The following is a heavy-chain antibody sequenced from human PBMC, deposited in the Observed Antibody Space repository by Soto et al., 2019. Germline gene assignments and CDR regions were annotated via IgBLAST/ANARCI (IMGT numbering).Heavy chain of an antibody. CDR1: GFTFSSYG. D-gene: IGHD6-19*01. CDR3: ARDLVAGTVDY. CDR2: IWDDGSNK. V-gene: IGHV3-33*01. J-gene: IGHJ4*02. Sequence: QVQLVESGGGVVQPGRSLRLSCAASGFTFSSYGMHWVRQAPGKGLEWVAVIWDDGSNKDYADSVKGRFTISRDNSKNTLNLQMNSLRAEDTAVYYCARDLVAGTVDYWGQGTLVTVSS.